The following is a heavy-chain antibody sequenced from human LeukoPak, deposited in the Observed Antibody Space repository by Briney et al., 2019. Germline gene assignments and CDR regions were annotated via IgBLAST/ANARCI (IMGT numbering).Heavy chain of an antibody. CDR2: ISYDGSNK. J-gene: IGHJ6*02. CDR1: GFTLSSYA. CDR3: ARRITIFGVASRTDGMDV. V-gene: IGHV3-30-3*01. Sequence: TGGSLRLSCAASGFTLSSYAMHWVRQAPGKGLEWVAVISYDGSNKYYADSVKGRFTISRDNSKNTLYLQMNSLRAEDTAVYYCARRITIFGVASRTDGMDVWGQGTTVTVSS. D-gene: IGHD3-3*01.